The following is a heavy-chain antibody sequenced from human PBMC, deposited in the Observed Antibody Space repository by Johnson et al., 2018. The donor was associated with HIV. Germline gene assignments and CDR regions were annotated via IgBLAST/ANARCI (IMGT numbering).Heavy chain of an antibody. CDR3: ARSQVAATSEGAFDI. CDR1: GFTFSSYG. D-gene: IGHD2-15*01. J-gene: IGHJ3*02. Sequence: VQLVESGGGVVQPGGSLRLSCAASGFTFSSYGMHWVRQAPGKGLEWVAFISYDGSNKYYAAYVKGRFTISRDNSKNTLFLQMNSLRAEDTAGYYCARSQVAATSEGAFDIWGQGTMVTVSS. CDR2: ISYDGSNK. V-gene: IGHV3-30*19.